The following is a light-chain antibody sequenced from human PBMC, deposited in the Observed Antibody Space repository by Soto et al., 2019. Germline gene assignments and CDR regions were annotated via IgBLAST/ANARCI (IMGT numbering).Light chain of an antibody. CDR2: AAS. V-gene: IGKV3-20*01. Sequence: EIVLTQSPGTLSLSPGERATLSCRASQSVSSTHLAWYQQKPGQAPRFLIYAASSRATGIPDRFIGSGSGTDFTLTISRLEPEDCAVYYCQHYAYSPYTCGQGTKLEIK. CDR1: QSVSSTH. CDR3: QHYAYSPYT. J-gene: IGKJ2*01.